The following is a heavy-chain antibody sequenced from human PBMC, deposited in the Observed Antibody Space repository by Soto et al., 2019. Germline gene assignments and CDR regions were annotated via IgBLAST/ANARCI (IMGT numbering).Heavy chain of an antibody. J-gene: IGHJ4*02. Sequence: SDTLSITCTVSGDSINNNYLSWIRQPPGKGLEWIGSGSFSGSTNYNPSLKSRVTISVDTSKNQFSLKLSSVTAADTAVYYCARTNYGDLLYFDYWGQGTLVNVSS. V-gene: IGHV4-59*01. CDR3: ARTNYGDLLYFDY. CDR2: GSFSGST. D-gene: IGHD4-17*01. CDR1: GDSINNNY.